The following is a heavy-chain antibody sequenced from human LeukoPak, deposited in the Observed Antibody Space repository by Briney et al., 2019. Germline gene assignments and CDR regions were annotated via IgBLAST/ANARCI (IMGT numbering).Heavy chain of an antibody. CDR2: IRYDGSNK. J-gene: IGHJ6*03. CDR3: AKGITIFGVVIRYYYYMDV. CDR1: GFTFSSYG. V-gene: IGHV3-30*02. D-gene: IGHD3-3*01. Sequence: PGRSLRLPCAASGFTFSSYGMHWDRQAPGKVMERVAFIRYDGSNKYYGESVKGRFTISRDNSKNTLYLQMNSLRAEDTAVYYCAKGITIFGVVIRYYYYMDVWGKGTTVTVSS.